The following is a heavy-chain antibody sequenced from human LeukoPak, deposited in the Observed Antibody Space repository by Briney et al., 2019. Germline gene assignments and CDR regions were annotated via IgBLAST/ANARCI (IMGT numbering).Heavy chain of an antibody. CDR3: ARGSSSGYPAFDI. CDR2: IYPGDSDT. CDR1: GSIFTSYW. D-gene: IGHD3-22*01. V-gene: IGHV5-51*01. J-gene: IGHJ3*02. Sequence: GASLQISCKGSGSIFTSYWIGWVRQMPGKGLEWMGIIYPGDSDTRYSPSFQGQVTISADKSISTAYLQWSSLKASDTAMYYCARGSSSGYPAFDIWGQGTMVTVSS.